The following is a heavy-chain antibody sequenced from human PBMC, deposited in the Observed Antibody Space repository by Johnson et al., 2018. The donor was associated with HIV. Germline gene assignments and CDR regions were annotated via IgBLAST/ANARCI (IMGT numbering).Heavy chain of an antibody. CDR2: ISYDGST. CDR3: AKEGRYGAFPLWFDI. D-gene: IGHD1-14*01. CDR1: GFTFSNYA. Sequence: QMQLVESGGGVVQPGRSLRLSCAASGFTFSNYAMHWVRQAPGKGLELVAVISYDGSTYYADSVKGRFTISRDNSKNTLYLQMNSLRAEDTAVYYCAKEGRYGAFPLWFDIWGQGTMVTVSS. V-gene: IGHV3-30-3*01. J-gene: IGHJ3*02.